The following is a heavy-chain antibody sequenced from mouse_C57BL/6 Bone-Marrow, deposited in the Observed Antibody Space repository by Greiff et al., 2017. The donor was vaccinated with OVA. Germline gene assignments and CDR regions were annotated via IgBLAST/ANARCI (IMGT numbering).Heavy chain of an antibody. CDR3: TGPLYDGYYSAWFAY. J-gene: IGHJ3*01. CDR1: GFTFSNYW. Sequence: EVKLVESGGGLVQPGGSMKLSCVASGFTFSNYWMNWVRQSPEKGLEWVAQIRLKSDNYATHYAESVKGRFTISRDDSKSSVYLQMNNLRAEDTGIYYCTGPLYDGYYSAWFAYWGQVTLVTVSA. CDR2: IRLKSDNYAT. V-gene: IGHV6-3*01. D-gene: IGHD2-3*01.